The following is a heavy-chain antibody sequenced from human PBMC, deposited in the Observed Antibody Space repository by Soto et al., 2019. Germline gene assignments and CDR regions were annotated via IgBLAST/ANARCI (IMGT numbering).Heavy chain of an antibody. V-gene: IGHV3-72*01. J-gene: IGHJ4*02. CDR3: ARTSYCSGGYCSAFDY. Sequence: PGGSLRLSCAASGFTFSDHYMDWVRQAPGKGLEWVGRVRNKANSHTTEYAASVKGRFTISRDDSKNSLYLQMNSLKTEDTAVYYCARTSYCSGGYCSAFDYWGLGTLVTVSS. CDR1: GFTFSDHY. D-gene: IGHD2-15*01. CDR2: VRNKANSHTT.